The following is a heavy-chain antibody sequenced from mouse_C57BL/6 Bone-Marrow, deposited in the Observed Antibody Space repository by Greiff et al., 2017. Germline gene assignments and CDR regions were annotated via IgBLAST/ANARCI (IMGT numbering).Heavy chain of an antibody. CDR2: IWTGGGT. CDR1: GFSLTSYA. Sequence: QVQLQQSGPGLVAPSQSLSITCTVSGFSLTSYAISWVRQPPGKGLEWLGVIWTGGGTNYNSALNSSLSISKDNSKSQVFLKMNSLQTDDTARYYCARNGGNSAWFAYWGQGTLVTVSA. CDR3: ARNGGNSAWFAY. D-gene: IGHD2-1*01. J-gene: IGHJ3*01. V-gene: IGHV2-9-1*01.